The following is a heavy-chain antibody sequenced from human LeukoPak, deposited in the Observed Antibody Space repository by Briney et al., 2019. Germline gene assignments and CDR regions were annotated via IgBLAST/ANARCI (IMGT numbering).Heavy chain of an antibody. J-gene: IGHJ4*02. CDR3: LSLAAXGTXDDY. Sequence: FTXXYMHWVRQAPGQGLEWMGIINPSGGSTSYAQKFQGRVTMTRDMSTSTVYMELSSLRSEDTAVYYCLSLAAXGTXDDYWGQGXLVTVSS. CDR2: INPSGGST. CDR1: FTXXY. D-gene: IGHD6-13*01. V-gene: IGHV1-46*01.